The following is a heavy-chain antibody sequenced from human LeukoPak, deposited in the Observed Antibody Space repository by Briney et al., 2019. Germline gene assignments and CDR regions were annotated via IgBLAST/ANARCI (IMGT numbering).Heavy chain of an antibody. V-gene: IGHV4-39*01. Sequence: NPSETLSFTCTVSGGSIRSSSYYWGWIRQPPGKGVEWIGTIYYGGSTYYNPSLKSRVTISGDTSKNQFSLKLSSVTATDTAVYYCAIPSPYSGSFFDYWGQGTLVTVSS. CDR1: GGSIRSSSYY. J-gene: IGHJ4*02. CDR3: AIPSPYSGSFFDY. D-gene: IGHD1-26*01. CDR2: IYYGGST.